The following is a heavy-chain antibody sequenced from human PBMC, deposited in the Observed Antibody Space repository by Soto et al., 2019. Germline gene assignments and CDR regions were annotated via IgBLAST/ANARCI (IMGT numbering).Heavy chain of an antibody. CDR3: ARVFSDCSGGSCYNWVDP. J-gene: IGHJ5*02. CDR2: ISAYNGNT. CDR1: GYTFTSYG. D-gene: IGHD2-15*01. V-gene: IGHV1-18*01. Sequence: ASVKVSCKASGYTFTSYGISWVRQAPGQGLEWMGWISAYNGNTNYAQKLQGRVTMTTDTSTSTAYMELRSLRSDDTAVYYCARVFSDCSGGSCYNWVDPWGQGTLVTVSS.